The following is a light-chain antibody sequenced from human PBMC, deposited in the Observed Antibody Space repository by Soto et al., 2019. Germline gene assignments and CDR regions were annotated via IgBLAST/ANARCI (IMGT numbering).Light chain of an antibody. CDR3: QQSYNTPRT. V-gene: IGKV1-39*01. CDR1: QPISDY. J-gene: IGKJ1*01. Sequence: DIQMTQSPSSLSASVGDRVTITCRTSQPISDYLNWYQQKPGKPPSLLIYTSSNLQTGVPSRFSGSGSGTHFTLIINSLQPEDFATYYCQQSYNTPRTFGKGTKVDIK. CDR2: TSS.